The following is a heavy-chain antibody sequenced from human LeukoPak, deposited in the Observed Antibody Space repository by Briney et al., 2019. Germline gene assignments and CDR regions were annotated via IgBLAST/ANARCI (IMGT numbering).Heavy chain of an antibody. V-gene: IGHV3-30-3*01. CDR1: GFTFSSYA. CDR2: ISYDGSNK. Sequence: PGRSLRLSCAASGFTFSSYAMHWVRQAPGKGLEWVAVISYDGSNKYYADSVKGRFTISRDNSKNTLYLQMNSLRAEDTAVYYCARIGFLERDFDIWGQGTMVTVSS. J-gene: IGHJ3*02. D-gene: IGHD3-3*01. CDR3: ARIGFLERDFDI.